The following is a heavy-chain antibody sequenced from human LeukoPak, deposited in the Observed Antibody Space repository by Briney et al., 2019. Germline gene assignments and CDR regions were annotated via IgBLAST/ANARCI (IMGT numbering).Heavy chain of an antibody. CDR2: INPHSGGT. Sequence: GASVKVSCKASGYIFTDYYIHWVRQAPGQGLEWMGWINPHSGGTNYARLFHSRVTMTRDTSITTAYMELSRLRSDDTAMCYCAKTDNKYDSRLLFNWGQGAQIIVSS. J-gene: IGHJ1*01. CDR3: AKTDNKYDSRLLFN. V-gene: IGHV1-2*02. D-gene: IGHD3-22*01. CDR1: GYIFTDYY.